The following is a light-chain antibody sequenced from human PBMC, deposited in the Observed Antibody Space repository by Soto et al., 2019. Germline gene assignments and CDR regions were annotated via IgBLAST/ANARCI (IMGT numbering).Light chain of an antibody. CDR2: GAS. V-gene: IGKV3-20*01. J-gene: IGKJ2*01. CDR3: QQYGSSRRSYT. Sequence: EIVLTQSPGTLSLSPGERATLSCRASQSVSSSYLAWYQQYPGQAPRLLIYGASSRATGIPDMFSGSGSGTDVTLYISVLEDEDVAVYYCQQYGSSRRSYTFCQGTKVEIK. CDR1: QSVSSSY.